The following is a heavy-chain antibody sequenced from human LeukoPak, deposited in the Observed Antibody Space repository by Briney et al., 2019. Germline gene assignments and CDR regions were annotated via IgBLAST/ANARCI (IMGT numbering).Heavy chain of an antibody. CDR1: GGSISSYY. Sequence: SETLSLTCTVSGGSISSYYWSWIRQPPGKGLEWIGYIYYSGSTNYNPSLKSRVTISVDTSKNQFSLKLSSVTAADTAVYYCARNFYDILTGYYNDYYCYMDVWGKGTTVTVSS. D-gene: IGHD3-9*01. CDR2: IYYSGST. J-gene: IGHJ6*03. CDR3: ARNFYDILTGYYNDYYCYMDV. V-gene: IGHV4-59*01.